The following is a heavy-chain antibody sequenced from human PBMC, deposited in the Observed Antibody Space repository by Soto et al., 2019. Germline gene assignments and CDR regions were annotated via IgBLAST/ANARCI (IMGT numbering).Heavy chain of an antibody. CDR1: GGSISSGDYC. CDR2: IYYSGST. Sequence: KPSETLSLTCTVSGGSISSGDYCWSWIRQPPGKGLEWIGFIYYSGSTYYNPSLKSRVTISLDTSKNQFSLKLSSVTAADTAVYYCARGGVGILTGHRFDPWGQGTLVTVSS. J-gene: IGHJ5*02. V-gene: IGHV4-30-4*02. CDR3: ARGGVGILTGHRFDP. D-gene: IGHD3-9*01.